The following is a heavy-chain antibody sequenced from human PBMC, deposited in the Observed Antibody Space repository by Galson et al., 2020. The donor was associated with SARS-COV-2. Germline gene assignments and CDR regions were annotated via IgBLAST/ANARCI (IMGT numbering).Heavy chain of an antibody. CDR1: GGSVSGGAFS. D-gene: IGHD1-26*01. CDR2: IYDSANT. J-gene: IGHJ4*02. CDR3: ARGQQTELLTPFDF. V-gene: IGHV4-30-2*01. Sequence: PSETLSLTCAVSGGSVSGGAFSWRWFRQPPGKGLAWIGYIYDSANTYYNPSLKSRVSISVDRSKNQFSLNLSSVTAADTAVYYCARGQQTELLTPFDFWGQGTLVTVSS.